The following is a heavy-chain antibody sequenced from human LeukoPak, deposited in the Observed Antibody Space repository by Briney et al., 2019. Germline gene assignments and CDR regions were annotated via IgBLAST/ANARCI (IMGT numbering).Heavy chain of an antibody. Sequence: GGSLRLSCTASGFIFSSYNMNWVRRAPGKGLEWVSSISSSSSYIYYADSVKGRFTISRDNAKNSLYLQMNSLRAEDTAVYYCARDRQGRGFDYWGQGTLVTVSS. CDR2: ISSSSSYI. J-gene: IGHJ4*02. CDR1: GFIFSSYN. V-gene: IGHV3-21*01. CDR3: ARDRQGRGFDY.